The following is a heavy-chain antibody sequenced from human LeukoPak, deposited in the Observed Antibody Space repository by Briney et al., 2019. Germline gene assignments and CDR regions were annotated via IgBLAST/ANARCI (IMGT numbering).Heavy chain of an antibody. Sequence: SETLSLTCAVSGYSIRSDYYWAWIRQPPGKGLEWIGNIYHSGSTYYNPSLNSRVTISVDTSKNQFSLRLSSVTAADTAVFYCARVMGYYYYMDVWGTGTTVTVSS. CDR1: GYSIRSDYY. CDR2: IYHSGST. V-gene: IGHV4-38-2*01. J-gene: IGHJ6*03. CDR3: ARVMGYYYYMDV. D-gene: IGHD3-16*01.